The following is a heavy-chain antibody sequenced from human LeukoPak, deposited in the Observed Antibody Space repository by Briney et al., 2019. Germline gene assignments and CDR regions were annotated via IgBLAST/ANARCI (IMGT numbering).Heavy chain of an antibody. CDR2: IYYSGST. Sequence: SETLSLTCTVSGGSISSYYWSWIRQPPGKGLEWIGYIYYSGSTNYNPSLKSRVTISVDTPKNQFSLKLSSVTAADTAVYYCARHGPVGATGFDYWGQGTLVTVSS. CDR3: ARHGPVGATGFDY. J-gene: IGHJ4*02. D-gene: IGHD1-26*01. V-gene: IGHV4-59*08. CDR1: GGSISSYY.